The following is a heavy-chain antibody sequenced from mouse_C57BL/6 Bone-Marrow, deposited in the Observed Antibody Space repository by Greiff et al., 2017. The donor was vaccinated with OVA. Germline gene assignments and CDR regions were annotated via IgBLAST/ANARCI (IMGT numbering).Heavy chain of an antibody. CDR1: GFNIKDDY. V-gene: IGHV14-4*01. CDR3: TTPLYGIFDY. D-gene: IGHD2-1*01. Sequence: DVKLQESGAELVRPGASVKLSCTASGFNIKDDYMHWVKQRPEQGLEWIGWIDPENGDTEYASKFQGKATITADTSSNTAYLQLSSLTSEDTAVYYCTTPLYGIFDYWGQGTTLTVSS. J-gene: IGHJ2*01. CDR2: IDPENGDT.